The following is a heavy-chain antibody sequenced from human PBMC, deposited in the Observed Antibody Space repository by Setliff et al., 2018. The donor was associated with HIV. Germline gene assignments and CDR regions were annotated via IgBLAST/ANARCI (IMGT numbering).Heavy chain of an antibody. CDR3: ARVGEGYSGDMDV. V-gene: IGHV4-4*02. Sequence: SETLSLTCAVSGGSISSSNWWSWVRQPPGKGLEWIGEIYHSGSTNYNPSLKSRVTISLDRSKTQFSLKLSSVTAADTAVYYCARVGEGYSGDMDVWGKGTTVTVSS. J-gene: IGHJ6*03. CDR2: IYHSGST. D-gene: IGHD5-12*01. CDR1: GGSISSSNW.